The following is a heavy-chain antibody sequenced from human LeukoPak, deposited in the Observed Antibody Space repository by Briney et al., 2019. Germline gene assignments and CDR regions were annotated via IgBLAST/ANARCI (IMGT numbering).Heavy chain of an antibody. V-gene: IGHV3-15*01. CDR3: TRVGTTWFHS. Sequence: PGGSLRLSCAASGFTFSDAWLSWVRQAPGKGLECVGRIKSQTGGGTTDYAAPVKGRFSISRDDSKNSLYLQMNSLKTEDTAVYYCTRVGTTWFHSWGQGTLVTVSS. CDR1: GFTFSDAW. J-gene: IGHJ5*01. CDR2: IKSQTGGGTT. D-gene: IGHD1-26*01.